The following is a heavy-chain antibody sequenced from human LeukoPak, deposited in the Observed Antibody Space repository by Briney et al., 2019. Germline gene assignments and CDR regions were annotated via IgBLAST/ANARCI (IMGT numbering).Heavy chain of an antibody. V-gene: IGHV3-74*01. Sequence: GGSLRLSCAASGFTFSSYWMHWVRQAPGKGLVWVSRINSDGSSTSYADSVKGRFTISRDNAKNTLYLQMSSLRAEDTAVYYCARGNSGYDLDLRFDYWGQGTLVTVSS. CDR1: GFTFSSYW. CDR2: INSDGSST. J-gene: IGHJ4*02. CDR3: ARGNSGYDLDLRFDY. D-gene: IGHD5-12*01.